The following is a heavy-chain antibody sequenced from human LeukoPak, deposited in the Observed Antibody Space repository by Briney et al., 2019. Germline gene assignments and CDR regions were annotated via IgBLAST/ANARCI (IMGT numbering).Heavy chain of an antibody. J-gene: IGHJ4*02. Sequence: PGGSLRHSCTVSGVNISGFAISCVLQTPGEGLEWVSAMSGSGGSTYHADSVKGRFTISRDNSKNTLYPQMKSVRAGDTAVYYYGKDLAATVTSVWGQGTLVTVSS. V-gene: IGHV3-23*01. CDR2: MSGSGGST. D-gene: IGHD4-17*01. CDR3: GKDLAATVTSV. CDR1: GVNISGFA.